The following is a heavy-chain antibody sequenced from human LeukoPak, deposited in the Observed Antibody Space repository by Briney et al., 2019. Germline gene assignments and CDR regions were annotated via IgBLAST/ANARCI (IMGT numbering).Heavy chain of an antibody. CDR1: GGSMNTVGYY. D-gene: IGHD3-16*01. Sequence: SETLSLTCTVSGGSMNTVGYYWVWIRQAPEKGLEWIGSVYSRGSIYSNPSLRSRVTISLDTSTNQFSLNLSSVTVADTALYYCARDRLSLGAFDIWGPGTTVVVSS. J-gene: IGHJ3*02. CDR2: VYSRGSI. CDR3: ARDRLSLGAFDI. V-gene: IGHV4-39*07.